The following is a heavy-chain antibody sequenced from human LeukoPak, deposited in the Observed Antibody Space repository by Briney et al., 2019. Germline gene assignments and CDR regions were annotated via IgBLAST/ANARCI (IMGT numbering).Heavy chain of an antibody. CDR3: ARDDYGETFDY. D-gene: IGHD4-17*01. Sequence: PGGSLRLSCAASGFTFSSYGMSWVRQAPGKGLEWVSAISGRGGSTFYADSVKGRFTISRDNSKNTLFLQMNSLRADDTAVYYCARDDYGETFDYWGQGTLVTVSS. CDR1: GFTFSSYG. J-gene: IGHJ4*02. CDR2: ISGRGGST. V-gene: IGHV3-23*01.